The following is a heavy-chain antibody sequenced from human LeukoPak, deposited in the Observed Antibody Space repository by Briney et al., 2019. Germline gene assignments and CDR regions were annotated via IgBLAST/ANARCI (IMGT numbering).Heavy chain of an antibody. D-gene: IGHD2-21*01. CDR3: ARDHGEGYFDY. CDR1: GGSINSYY. Sequence: SETLSLTCTVSGGSINSYYWSWIRQHPGKGLECIGYIYYSGTTYYNPSLRSRVTISVDTSKNQFSLKLTSVTAADTAVYYCARDHGEGYFDYWGQGTLVTVSS. CDR2: IYYSGTT. J-gene: IGHJ4*02. V-gene: IGHV4-31*03.